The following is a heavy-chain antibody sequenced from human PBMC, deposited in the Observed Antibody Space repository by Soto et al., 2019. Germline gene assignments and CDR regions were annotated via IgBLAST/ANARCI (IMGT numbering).Heavy chain of an antibody. CDR1: GGTSTSYT. Sequence: SVKVSCKASGGTSTSYTFSWVRQAPGHGLEWMGRIIPVLGITNYAQKFQGRVTITADTSTSTASMELSSLRSEDTAMYFCAIQKEESWFDPWGQGTLVTVSS. J-gene: IGHJ5*02. D-gene: IGHD1-1*01. CDR2: IIPVLGIT. CDR3: AIQKEESWFDP. V-gene: IGHV1-69*02.